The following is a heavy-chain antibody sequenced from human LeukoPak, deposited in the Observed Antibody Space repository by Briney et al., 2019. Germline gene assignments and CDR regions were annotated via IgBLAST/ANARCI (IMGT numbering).Heavy chain of an antibody. V-gene: IGHV1-69*04. D-gene: IGHD3-22*01. Sequence: SVKVSCKASGGTFSSYAISWVRQAPGQGLEWMGRIIPILGIANYAQKFQGRVTITADKSTSTAYMELSSLRSEDTAVYFCASGPYYYDSSGVYNPVYFDYWGQGTLVTVSS. CDR3: ASGPYYYDSSGVYNPVYFDY. J-gene: IGHJ4*02. CDR2: IIPILGIA. CDR1: GGTFSSYA.